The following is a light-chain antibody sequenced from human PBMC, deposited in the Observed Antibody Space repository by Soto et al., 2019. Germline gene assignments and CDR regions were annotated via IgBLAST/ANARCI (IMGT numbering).Light chain of an antibody. CDR2: KAS. V-gene: IGKV1-5*03. Sequence: DIQMTQSPSTLSASVGDRLTITCRASQSISSWLAWYQQKPGKAPKLLIYKASSLESGVPSRFSGSGSGTEFTLTISSLQPDDFATYYCQQYNSYWTFDQGTKVEIK. CDR1: QSISSW. J-gene: IGKJ1*01. CDR3: QQYNSYWT.